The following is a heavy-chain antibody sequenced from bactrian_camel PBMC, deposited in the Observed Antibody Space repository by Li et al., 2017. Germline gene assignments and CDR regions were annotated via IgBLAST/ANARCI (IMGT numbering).Heavy chain of an antibody. D-gene: IGHD1*01. V-gene: IGHV3S31*01. J-gene: IGHJ4*01. Sequence: DVQLVESGGGSVQAGGSLRLSCATSGFRFNHTAMSWARQAPGKELEWVSGINSGGGSTYYLDSVKGRFTISRDNNKNTLYLQLNSLRTEDTAMYFCTQGIYYAPIGDIHRHQRGQGTQVTVS. CDR3: TQGIYYAPIGDIHRHQ. CDR1: GFRFNHTA. CDR2: INSGGGST.